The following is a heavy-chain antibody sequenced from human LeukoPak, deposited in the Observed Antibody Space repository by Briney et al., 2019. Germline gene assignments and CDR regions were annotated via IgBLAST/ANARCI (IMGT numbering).Heavy chain of an antibody. CDR1: GFTFSDYY. CDR2: ISSSGSTI. D-gene: IGHD2-15*01. Sequence: GGSLRLSCAASGFTFSDYYMSWIRQAPGKGLEWVSYISSSGSTIYYADSVKGRFTISRDNAKNSLYLQINSQRAEDTAVYYCARGCSGGSCYSSYYYYYMDVWGKGTTVTVSS. J-gene: IGHJ6*03. V-gene: IGHV3-11*01. CDR3: ARGCSGGSCYSSYYYYYMDV.